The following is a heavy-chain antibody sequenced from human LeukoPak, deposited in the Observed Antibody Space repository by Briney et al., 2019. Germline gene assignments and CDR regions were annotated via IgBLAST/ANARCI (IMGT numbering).Heavy chain of an antibody. V-gene: IGHV3-43*01. CDR3: ARGTYYYDSSGYMWKYYFDY. CDR2: ISWDGGTT. Sequence: PGGSLRLSCAASGFAFEDYPMHWVRQAPGKGLEWVSLISWDGGTTYYADSVKGRFTISRDNSKNSLYLQMNSLRTEDTALYYCARGTYYYDSSGYMWKYYFDYWGQGTLVTVSS. D-gene: IGHD3-22*01. CDR1: GFAFEDYP. J-gene: IGHJ4*02.